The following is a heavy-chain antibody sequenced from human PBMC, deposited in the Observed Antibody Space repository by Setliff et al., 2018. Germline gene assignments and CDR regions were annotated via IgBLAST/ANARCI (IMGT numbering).Heavy chain of an antibody. CDR3: ARSGYYSIDAFDI. Sequence: SETLSLTCAVYGGSFSGYYWSWIRQPPGKGLEWIGEINHSGSTNYNPSLKSRVTISVDTSRNHFSLKLNSVTAADTAVYYCARSGYYSIDAFDIWGQGTMVTVSS. CDR1: GGSFSGYY. V-gene: IGHV4-34*01. J-gene: IGHJ3*02. CDR2: INHSGST. D-gene: IGHD3-22*01.